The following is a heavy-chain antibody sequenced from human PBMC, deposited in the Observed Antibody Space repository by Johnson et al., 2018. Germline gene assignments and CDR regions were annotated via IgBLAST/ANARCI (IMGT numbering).Heavy chain of an antibody. Sequence: VQLQESGGGLVQPGGSLRLSCAASGFTFSTYDMHWVRQVTGKGLEWVSAIGSTGDTYYSDSVKGRFTISREIAKNSFYLQMNSLRAGETAGYYCAREQLWGHEVFDIWGQGTMVTVSS. CDR1: GFTFSTYD. V-gene: IGHV3-13*01. CDR3: AREQLWGHEVFDI. J-gene: IGHJ3*02. D-gene: IGHD5-18*01. CDR2: IGSTGDT.